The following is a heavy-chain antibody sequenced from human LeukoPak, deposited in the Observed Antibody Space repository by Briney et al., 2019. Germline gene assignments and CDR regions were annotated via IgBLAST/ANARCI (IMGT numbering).Heavy chain of an antibody. Sequence: PSETLSLTCTVSGGSISIGGYYWSWIRQHPGKGLEWIGYIYYSGITYYNPSLKNRITISVDTSKNQFSLYLSSVTAADTAVYYCARVTSGEFADYWGQGTLVTVSS. CDR3: ARVTSGEFADY. J-gene: IGHJ4*02. CDR2: IYYSGIT. D-gene: IGHD3-10*01. CDR1: GGSISIGGYY. V-gene: IGHV4-31*03.